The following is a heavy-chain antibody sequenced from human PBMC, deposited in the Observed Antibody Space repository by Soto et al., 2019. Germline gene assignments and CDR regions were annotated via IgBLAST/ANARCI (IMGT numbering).Heavy chain of an antibody. J-gene: IGHJ3*02. V-gene: IGHV4-31*03. CDR1: GGSISSGGYY. Sequence: QVQLQESGPGLVKPSQTLSLTCTVSGGSISSGGYYWSWIRQHPGKGLEWIGYIYYSGSTYYNPSLKSRVTISVDTSKNQFSLKRSSVTAADTAVYYCARDGSGGNSLSAFDIWGQGTMVTVSS. CDR2: IYYSGST. CDR3: ARDGSGGNSLSAFDI. D-gene: IGHD2-21*02.